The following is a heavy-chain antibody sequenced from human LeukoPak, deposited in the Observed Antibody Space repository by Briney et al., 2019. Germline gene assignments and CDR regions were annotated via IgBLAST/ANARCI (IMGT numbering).Heavy chain of an antibody. Sequence: ASVRVSCKASGSTFTTYYMHWVRRAPGQGREWMGWINPNSGGTNYAQKVQGWDTMTRDTSISTAYMELSRLRSDDTAVYYCARVAGGIYGSGSYLDYWRQGTLVTVSS. CDR1: GSTFTTYY. V-gene: IGHV1-2*04. CDR3: ARVAGGIYGSGSYLDY. J-gene: IGHJ4*02. CDR2: INPNSGGT. D-gene: IGHD3-10*01.